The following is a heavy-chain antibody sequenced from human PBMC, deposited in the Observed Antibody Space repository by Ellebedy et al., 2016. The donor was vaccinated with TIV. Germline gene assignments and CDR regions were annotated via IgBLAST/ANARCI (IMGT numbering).Heavy chain of an antibody. CDR3: TNGWFGESYDY. D-gene: IGHD3-10*01. Sequence: GESLKISXAASGFTFSNAWMSWVRQAPGKGLEWVGRIKSKTDGGTTDYAAPVKGRFTISRDDSKNTLYLQMNSLKTEDTAVYYCTNGWFGESYDYWGQGTLVTVSS. CDR1: GFTFSNAW. V-gene: IGHV3-15*01. J-gene: IGHJ4*02. CDR2: IKSKTDGGTT.